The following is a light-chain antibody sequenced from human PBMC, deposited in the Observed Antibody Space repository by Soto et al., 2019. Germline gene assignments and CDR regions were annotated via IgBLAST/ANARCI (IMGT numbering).Light chain of an antibody. V-gene: IGKV3-11*01. CDR2: GAS. CDR1: QSLSGT. Sequence: EIVLTQSPATLSLSPGERATLSCRASQSLSGTLAGFQHKPGQPPRLLIYGASNRATGIPARFRASGSGTDFALTIRSLEPEEFAVYDCQQRTLWPRTFGQGTKVEIK. J-gene: IGKJ1*01. CDR3: QQRTLWPRT.